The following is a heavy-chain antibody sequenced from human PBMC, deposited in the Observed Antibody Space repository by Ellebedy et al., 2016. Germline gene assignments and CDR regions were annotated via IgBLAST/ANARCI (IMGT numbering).Heavy chain of an antibody. J-gene: IGHJ3*02. CDR3: ARVGGRYDAFDS. CDR1: GGSISSSRYY. Sequence: SETLSLXXTVSGGSISSSRYYWGWIRQPPGKGLEWIGSIYYSGSTYYNPSLKSRVTISVDTSKNQFSLKLSSVTAADTAVYYCARVGGRYDAFDSWGQGTMVTVSS. CDR2: IYYSGST. V-gene: IGHV4-39*07.